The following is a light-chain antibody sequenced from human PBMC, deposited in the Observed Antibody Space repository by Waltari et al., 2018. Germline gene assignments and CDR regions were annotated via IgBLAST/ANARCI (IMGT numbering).Light chain of an antibody. CDR3: SSRDNSYNHLVV. J-gene: IGLJ2*01. CDR2: GRN. V-gene: IGLV3-19*01. Sequence: SSELTQDIAVSVALGQTVRITCLGDSLSSYYAAGYQQKPGQAPLLVFYGRNNRPSGIPDRFAGSNSGSTASLTITGALAEDEADYYCSSRDNSYNHLVVFGGGTKLTVL. CDR1: SLSSYY.